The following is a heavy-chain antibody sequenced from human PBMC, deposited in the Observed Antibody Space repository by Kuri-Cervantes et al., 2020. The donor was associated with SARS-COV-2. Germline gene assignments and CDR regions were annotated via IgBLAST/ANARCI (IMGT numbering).Heavy chain of an antibody. D-gene: IGHD3-3*01. CDR1: GYTFTSFY. Sequence: ASVKVSCKASGYTFTSFYVHWVRQAPGQGLEWLAIINPTVGDTTYAQKFQGRVTMTRGTSTSTVYIELSSLTSEDTAVYYCARSRSGSYDALDIWGQGTMVTVSS. CDR2: INPTVGDT. V-gene: IGHV1-46*01. J-gene: IGHJ3*02. CDR3: ARSRSGSYDALDI.